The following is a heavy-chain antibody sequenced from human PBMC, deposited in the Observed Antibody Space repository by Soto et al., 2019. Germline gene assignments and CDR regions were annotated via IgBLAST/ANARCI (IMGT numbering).Heavy chain of an antibody. D-gene: IGHD3-22*01. V-gene: IGHV3-21*01. J-gene: IGHJ4*02. CDR2: ISSSSSYI. CDR1: GFTFSSYS. Sequence: PGGSLRLSCAASGFTFSSYSMNWVRQAPGKGLEWVSSISSSSSYIYYADPVKGRFTISRDNAKNSLYLQMNSLRAEDTAVYYCARDVREYYDSSGYYTYWGQGTLVTVSS. CDR3: ARDVREYYDSSGYYTY.